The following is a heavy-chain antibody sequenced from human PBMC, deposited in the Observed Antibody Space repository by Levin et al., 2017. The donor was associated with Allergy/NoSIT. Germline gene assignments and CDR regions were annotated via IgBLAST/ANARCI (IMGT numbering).Heavy chain of an antibody. D-gene: IGHD6-19*01. J-gene: IGHJ6*02. V-gene: IGHV3-48*02. Sequence: GGSLRLSCAASGFTFSSSSMNWVHQAPGRGLEWVSYISSGRSAIYYADSVKGRFTISRDNARNSLYLQMNSLRDEDTAVYYCARDLIADYSSRYYGMDVWGQGTTVTVSS. CDR3: ARDLIADYSSRYYGMDV. CDR1: GFTFSSSS. CDR2: ISSGRSAI.